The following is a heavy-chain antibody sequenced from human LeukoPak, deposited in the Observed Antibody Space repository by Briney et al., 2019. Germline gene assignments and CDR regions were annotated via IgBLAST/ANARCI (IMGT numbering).Heavy chain of an antibody. J-gene: IGHJ4*02. CDR3: ARVVSLGGLSSNDY. Sequence: ASVKVSCKASGYTFTGYYMHWVRQAPGQGLEWMGRINPNSGGTNYAQKFQGRVTMTRDTSISTAYMELSRLRSDDTAVYYCARVVSLGGLSSNDYWGQGTLVAVSS. V-gene: IGHV1-2*06. D-gene: IGHD3-16*02. CDR2: INPNSGGT. CDR1: GYTFTGYY.